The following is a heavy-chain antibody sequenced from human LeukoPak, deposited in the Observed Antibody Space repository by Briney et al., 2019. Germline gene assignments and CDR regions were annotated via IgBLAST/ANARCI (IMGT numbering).Heavy chain of an antibody. J-gene: IGHJ6*02. CDR1: GFTFSSYE. D-gene: IGHD1-26*01. Sequence: GGSLRLSCAASGFTFSSYEMNWVRQAPGKGLEWVSYISSSGSTIYYADSVKGRFTISRDNAKNSLYLQMNSLRAEDTAVYYCARDYSGSYYYYYGMDVWGQGTTVTVSS. V-gene: IGHV3-48*03. CDR2: ISSSGSTI. CDR3: ARDYSGSYYYYYGMDV.